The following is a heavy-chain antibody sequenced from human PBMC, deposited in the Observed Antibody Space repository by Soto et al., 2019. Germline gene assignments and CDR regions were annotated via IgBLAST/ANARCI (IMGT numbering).Heavy chain of an antibody. CDR1: GYTFTDYK. V-gene: IGHV1-2*02. Sequence: AASVKVSCKTSGYTFTDYKLHWVRQAPGQGLEWMGWVDPNGGGTNSAQKFQGRVTITTDTSASTAYMDLTSLRFEDTAVYYCAIFGGSVSGWGQGTLVTVSS. CDR2: VDPNGGGT. CDR3: AIFGGSVSG. J-gene: IGHJ4*02. D-gene: IGHD3-10*01.